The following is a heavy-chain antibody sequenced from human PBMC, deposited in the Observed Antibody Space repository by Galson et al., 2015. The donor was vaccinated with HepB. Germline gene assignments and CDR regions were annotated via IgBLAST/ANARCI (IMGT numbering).Heavy chain of an antibody. J-gene: IGHJ6*03. CDR3: AKTVGPYYYYMDV. CDR2: ISGYNGNI. D-gene: IGHD4-11*01. CDR1: GYNFISNG. Sequence: SVKVSCKASGYNFISNGISWVRQAPGQGPEWMGWISGYNGNIKDAQKFQGRVTMTRDTSTSTAYMELRSLTYDDTAVYYCAKTVGPYYYYMDVWGRGTTVTVSS. V-gene: IGHV1-18*01.